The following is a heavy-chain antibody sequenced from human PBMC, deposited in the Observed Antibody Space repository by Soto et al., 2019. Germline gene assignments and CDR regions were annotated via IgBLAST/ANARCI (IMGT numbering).Heavy chain of an antibody. J-gene: IGHJ6*02. V-gene: IGHV1-69*01. D-gene: IGHD6-19*01. CDR1: GRTLSEYA. Sequence: QVQLLQSGAEVKHPGSSVKVSCKASGRTLSEYAVSWVRQARGQGLEWMGGITPTLDSANYAQKFQGRLPITAGESTSRANQGLSSLTSYETAIYYCAVAAVREILPEQLCGRAVWGQGTTVTVSS. CDR2: ITPTLDSA. CDR3: AVAAVREILPEQLCGRAV.